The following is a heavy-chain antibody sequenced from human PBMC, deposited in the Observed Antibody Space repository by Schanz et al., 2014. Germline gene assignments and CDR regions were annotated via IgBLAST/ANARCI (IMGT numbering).Heavy chain of an antibody. V-gene: IGHV3-33*04. J-gene: IGHJ6*02. CDR2: IRYDGSKQ. D-gene: IGHD2-15*01. CDR3: ARDSDKHVIVSQYGLDV. Sequence: QVQLVESGGGLVRPGGSLRLSCVASGFNFGHYGINWVRQAPGKGLEWVAFIRYDGSKQEYGEFAKGRFAITRDTSKNTMSPEMHNLRIEATAVSHCARDSDKHVIVSQYGLDVWGQGTTVIVS. CDR1: GFNFGHYG.